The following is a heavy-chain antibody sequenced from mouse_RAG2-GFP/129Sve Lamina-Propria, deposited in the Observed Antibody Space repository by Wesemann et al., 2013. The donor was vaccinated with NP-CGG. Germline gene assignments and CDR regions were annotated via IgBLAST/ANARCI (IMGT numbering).Heavy chain of an antibody. V-gene: IGHV1-87*01. Sequence: GNGDTSYNQKFKGKATLTADKSSSTAYMQLSSLTSEDSAVYYCACGAHCDYDRYFDVWGTGTTVTVSS. J-gene: IGHJ1*03. CDR3: SEDSAVYYCACGAHCDYDRYFDV. D-gene: IGHD2-4*01.